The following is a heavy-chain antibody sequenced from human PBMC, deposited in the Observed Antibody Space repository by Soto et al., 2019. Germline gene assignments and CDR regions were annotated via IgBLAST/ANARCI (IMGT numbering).Heavy chain of an antibody. D-gene: IGHD3-22*01. J-gene: IGHJ4*02. V-gene: IGHV3-30-3*01. Sequence: GGSLRLSCAASGFTFSSYAMHWVRQAPGKGLEWVAVISYDGSNKYYADSVKGRFTISRDNSKNTLYLQMNSLRAEDTAVYYCARDKNLYYDSTGSPAYWGQGTLVTVSS. CDR2: ISYDGSNK. CDR3: ARDKNLYYDSTGSPAY. CDR1: GFTFSSYA.